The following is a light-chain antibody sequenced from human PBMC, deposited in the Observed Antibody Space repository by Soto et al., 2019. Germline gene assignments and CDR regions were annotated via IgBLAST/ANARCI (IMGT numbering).Light chain of an antibody. CDR1: SNDVGFYNY. CDR3: CSYAGTNNFV. CDR2: EVS. V-gene: IGLV2-8*01. Sequence: QSALTQPPSASGSPGQSVTISCAGTSNDVGFYNYVSWYQQHPGKAPKLIISEVSQRPSGVPDRFSGSKSGNTASLTVSGLQAEDEADYYCCSYAGTNNFVFGTGTKLTVL. J-gene: IGLJ1*01.